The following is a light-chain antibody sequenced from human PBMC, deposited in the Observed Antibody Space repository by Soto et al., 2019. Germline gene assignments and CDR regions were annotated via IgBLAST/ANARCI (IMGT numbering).Light chain of an antibody. CDR3: QAVQT. J-gene: IGKJ1*01. CDR2: GAS. V-gene: IGKV3-20*01. Sequence: EIVLTQSPGTLSLSPGERATLSCRASQSVSTNYLAWYQQKPGQAPRLLIYGASSRATGIPDRFSGSGSGKDFTLTIRRLEPEDFAVYYCQAVQTFGHGTKVDIK. CDR1: QSVSTNY.